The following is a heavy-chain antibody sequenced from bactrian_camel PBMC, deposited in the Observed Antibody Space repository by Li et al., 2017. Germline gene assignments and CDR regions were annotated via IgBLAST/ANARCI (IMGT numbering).Heavy chain of an antibody. CDR2: INPRGSI. D-gene: IGHD1*01. CDR1: GITFSRPD. V-gene: IGHV3S40*01. Sequence: VQLVESGGGLVQPGESLRLSCVASGITFSRPDMSWVRQAPGKEVEWVSGINPRGSIYYLDSVKGRFTVSRDNANNTVNLMMNSLKPEDTAMYYCAANTGPY.